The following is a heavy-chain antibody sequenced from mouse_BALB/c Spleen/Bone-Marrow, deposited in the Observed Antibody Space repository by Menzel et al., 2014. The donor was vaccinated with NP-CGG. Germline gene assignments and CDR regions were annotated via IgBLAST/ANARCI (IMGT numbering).Heavy chain of an antibody. V-gene: IGHV14-1*02. J-gene: IGHJ2*01. Sequence: VQLQQSGAELVRPGALVKLSCKASGFNIKDYYVHWMKQRPEQGLEWIGWIDPENADTIYELTFQGKASITADTSSNTAYLQLSSLTSEDTAVYSCASGTYGNYFDYWGQGTTLTVSS. D-gene: IGHD2-1*01. CDR3: ASGTYGNYFDY. CDR1: GFNIKDYY. CDR2: IDPENADT.